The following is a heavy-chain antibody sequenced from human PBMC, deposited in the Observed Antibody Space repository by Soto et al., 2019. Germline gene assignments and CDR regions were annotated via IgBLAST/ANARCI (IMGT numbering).Heavy chain of an antibody. V-gene: IGHV3-48*03. J-gene: IGHJ3*02. CDR2: ISKNGIDI. CDR3: APRKYGSFNIGAFDI. D-gene: IGHD1-26*01. Sequence: GHLRLSCAASGFSFGPYAMNWVRQAPGKGLEWVSYISKNGIDIYYADSVKGRFTISRDNANNSLFLQMDSLRPEDTAVYYCAPRKYGSFNIGAFDIWGQGTMVTV. CDR1: GFSFGPYA.